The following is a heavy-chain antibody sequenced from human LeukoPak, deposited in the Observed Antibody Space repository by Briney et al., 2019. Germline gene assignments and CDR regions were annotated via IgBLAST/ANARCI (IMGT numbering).Heavy chain of an antibody. CDR2: INPSGGST. CDR3: ARDMGSAPGFI. J-gene: IGHJ3*02. D-gene: IGHD3-10*01. Sequence: GASVKVSCKASAYTFTNYVMNWVRQAPGQGLEWMGIINPSGGSTSYAQKFQGRVTMTRDTSTSTVYMELSSLRSEDTAVYYCARDMGSAPGFIWGQGTMVTVSS. CDR1: AYTFTNYV. V-gene: IGHV1-46*01.